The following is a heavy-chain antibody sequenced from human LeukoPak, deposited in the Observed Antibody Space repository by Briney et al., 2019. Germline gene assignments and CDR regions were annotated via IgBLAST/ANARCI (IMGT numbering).Heavy chain of an antibody. Sequence: GGSLRLSCAASGFTFSSYGMTWVRQAPGKGLEWVSTISGSGGTTYYADSVKGRFTISRDNSKNTLYLQMNSLRAEDTAVFYYAKDYSSGWFDYWGQGTLVTVSS. V-gene: IGHV3-23*01. D-gene: IGHD6-19*01. CDR2: ISGSGGTT. J-gene: IGHJ4*02. CDR3: AKDYSSGWFDY. CDR1: GFTFSSYG.